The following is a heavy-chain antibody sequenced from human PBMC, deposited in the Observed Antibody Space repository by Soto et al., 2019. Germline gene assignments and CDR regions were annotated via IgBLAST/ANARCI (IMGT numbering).Heavy chain of an antibody. V-gene: IGHV1-18*01. CDR2: ISAYNGNT. CDR1: GYTFTSYG. CDR3: ARDPCPYCSGGSCYSGVDY. J-gene: IGHJ4*02. Sequence: QVQLVQSGAEVKKPGASVKVSCKASGYTFTSYGISWVRQAPGQGLEWMGWISAYNGNTNYAQKLQGRVTMTTDTSTSTAYMELRSLRSDDTAVYYCARDPCPYCSGGSCYSGVDYWGQGTLVTVSS. D-gene: IGHD2-15*01.